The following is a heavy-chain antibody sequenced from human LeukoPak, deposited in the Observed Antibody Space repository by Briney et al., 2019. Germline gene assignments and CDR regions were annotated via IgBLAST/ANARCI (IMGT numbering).Heavy chain of an antibody. D-gene: IGHD5-12*01. CDR3: SKGGGYVRMDV. J-gene: IGHJ6*02. CDR2: IKQDGSET. V-gene: IGHV3-7*03. CDR1: GFIFSDYW. Sequence: GGSLRLSCTAPGFIFSDYWWSWVRQAPGKGLEWVANIKQDGSETHYVDSVKGRFTISRDNAKNSLFLQMNSLRADDTAVYYCSKGGGYVRMDVWGQGTTVTVSS.